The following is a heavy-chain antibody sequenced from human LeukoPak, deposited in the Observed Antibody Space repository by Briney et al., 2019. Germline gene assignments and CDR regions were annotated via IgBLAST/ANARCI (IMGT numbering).Heavy chain of an antibody. D-gene: IGHD2-2*01. CDR1: GYTFSDYY. CDR3: ARDFTGRLCSSTSCYYYYYMDV. J-gene: IGHJ6*03. V-gene: IGHV1-2*02. Sequence: GASVKVSCKAPGYTFSDYYIHWVRQAPGQGLEWMGWINPNSGGTNYAQKFQGRVTMTRDTSISTAYMELSRLRSDDTAVYYCARDFTGRLCSSTSCYYYYYMDVWGKGTTVTVSS. CDR2: INPNSGGT.